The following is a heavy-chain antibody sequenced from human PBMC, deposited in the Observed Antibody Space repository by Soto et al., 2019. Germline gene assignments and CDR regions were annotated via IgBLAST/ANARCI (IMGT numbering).Heavy chain of an antibody. V-gene: IGHV4-34*01. Sequence: SETLSLTCTVYGGSFSGYIWTWIRQTPGKGLQWIGQINHSGSANYNPSLRSRVTISVRTSNSQFSLELSSVTAADTAVYYCARGLISGSHYSGGWYYFDSWGQGTQVTVSS. CDR3: ARGLISGSHYSGGWYYFDS. CDR2: INHSGSA. CDR1: GGSFSGYI. D-gene: IGHD1-26*01. J-gene: IGHJ4*02.